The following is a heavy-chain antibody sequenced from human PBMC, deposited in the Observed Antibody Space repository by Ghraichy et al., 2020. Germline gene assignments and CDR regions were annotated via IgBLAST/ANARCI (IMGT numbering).Heavy chain of an antibody. V-gene: IGHV3-7*01. CDR1: GFSFSNFW. J-gene: IGHJ6*02. D-gene: IGHD1-1*01. Sequence: GGSLRLSCAASGFSFSNFWMTWVRQAPGKGLEWVANIRQDGNENYYVDSVKGRFTISRDNAKNSLYLQMNSLRAEDTAVYYCARPRQPSFYYAMDVWGQGTPVTVSS. CDR3: ARPRQPSFYYAMDV. CDR2: IRQDGNEN.